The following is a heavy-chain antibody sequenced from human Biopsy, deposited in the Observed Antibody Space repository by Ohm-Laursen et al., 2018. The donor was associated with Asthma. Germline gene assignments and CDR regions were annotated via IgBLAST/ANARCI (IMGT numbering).Heavy chain of an antibody. Sequence: LRLSCAASGFTFGDYWMSWVRQVPGKGLEWIGEISHRGSTNYNPSLKSRVTISMDTSNNHFSLQLPSVTAADTAVYFCARAETAGFYYRHWGQGTLVTVSS. CDR2: ISHRGST. D-gene: IGHD3-22*01. CDR3: ARAETAGFYYRH. CDR1: GFTFGDYW. J-gene: IGHJ4*02. V-gene: IGHV4-34*01.